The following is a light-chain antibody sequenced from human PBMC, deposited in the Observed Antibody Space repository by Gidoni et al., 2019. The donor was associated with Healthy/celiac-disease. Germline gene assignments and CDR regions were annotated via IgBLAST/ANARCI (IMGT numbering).Light chain of an antibody. J-gene: IGKJ2*01. CDR2: AAS. Sequence: DIQLTQPPSSLSASVGDRVTITCRASQSISSYLNWYQQKPGKAPKLLIYAASSLQSGVPSRFSGSGSGTDVTLTISSLQPEDFATYYCQQSYSTPPTFGQGTKLEIK. V-gene: IGKV1-39*01. CDR1: QSISSY. CDR3: QQSYSTPPT.